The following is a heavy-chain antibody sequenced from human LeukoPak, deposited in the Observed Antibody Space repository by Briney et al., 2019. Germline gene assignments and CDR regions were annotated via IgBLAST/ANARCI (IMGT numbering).Heavy chain of an antibody. V-gene: IGHV3-15*01. CDR3: TTLMYYFDTGGKLNYFDF. CDR2: IRSKTDGGTT. D-gene: IGHD3-22*01. Sequence: GGSLRLSCAASGFTFSNAWMSWVRQAPGKGLEWVGRIRSKTDGGTTDYAVPVKGRFTISRDDSKNTLYLQMNSLKAEDTAVYYCTTLMYYFDTGGKLNYFDFWGQGSLVTVSS. J-gene: IGHJ4*02. CDR1: GFTFSNAW.